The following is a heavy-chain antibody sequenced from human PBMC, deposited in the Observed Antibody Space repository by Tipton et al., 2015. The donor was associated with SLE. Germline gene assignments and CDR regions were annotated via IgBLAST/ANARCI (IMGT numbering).Heavy chain of an antibody. J-gene: IGHJ3*02. Sequence: TLSLTCTVSGGSVSSGSYYWSWIRRPPGKGLEWIGSIYHSGSTYYNPSLKSRVTISVDTSKNQFSLKLSSVTAADTAVYYCAREGAVAGLNDAFDIWGQGTMVTVSS. D-gene: IGHD6-19*01. CDR3: AREGAVAGLNDAFDI. V-gene: IGHV4-39*07. CDR1: GGSVSSGSYY. CDR2: IYHSGST.